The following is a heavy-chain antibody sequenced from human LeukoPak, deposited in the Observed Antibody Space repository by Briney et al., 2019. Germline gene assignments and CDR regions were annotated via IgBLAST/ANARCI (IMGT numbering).Heavy chain of an antibody. J-gene: IGHJ6*02. CDR3: AKSLYSGWDYYYGMDV. D-gene: IGHD6-19*01. Sequence: QTGGSLRLSCAASGFTFSSYAMSWVRQAPGKGLEWVSAISGSGGSTYYADSVKGRFTISRDNSKNTLYLQMNSLRAEDTAVYYCAKSLYSGWDYYYGMDVWGQGTTVTVSS. V-gene: IGHV3-23*01. CDR2: ISGSGGST. CDR1: GFTFSSYA.